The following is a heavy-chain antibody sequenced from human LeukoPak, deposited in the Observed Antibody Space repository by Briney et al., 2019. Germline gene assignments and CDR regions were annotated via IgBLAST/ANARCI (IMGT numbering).Heavy chain of an antibody. V-gene: IGHV1-69*01. CDR2: IILIFGTA. CDR3: ASHDYSNFGSYDY. J-gene: IGHJ4*02. CDR1: GGTFSSYA. D-gene: IGHD4-11*01. Sequence: ASVKVSCKASGGTFSSYAISWVRQAPGQGLEWMGGIILIFGTANYAQKFQGRVTITADESTSTAYMELSSLRSEDTAVYYCASHDYSNFGSYDYWGQGTLVTVSS.